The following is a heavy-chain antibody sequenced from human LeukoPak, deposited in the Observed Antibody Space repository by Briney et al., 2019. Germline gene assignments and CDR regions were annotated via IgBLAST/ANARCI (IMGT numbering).Heavy chain of an antibody. D-gene: IGHD2-21*02. CDR1: GYTFTSYG. CDR3: ARVFTSGEVVVTATQGDYYYYYIDV. CDR2: ISAYNGNT. V-gene: IGHV1-18*01. J-gene: IGHJ6*03. Sequence: GASVKVSCKASGYTFTSYGISWVRQAPGQGLEGRGWISAYNGNTNYAQTLRGRVTMTTDTSTSTAYMELRSLRSDDTAVYYCARVFTSGEVVVTATQGDYYYYYIDVWGKGTTVTVSS.